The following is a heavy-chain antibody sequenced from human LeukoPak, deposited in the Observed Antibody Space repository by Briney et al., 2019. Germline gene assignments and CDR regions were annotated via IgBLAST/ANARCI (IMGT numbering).Heavy chain of an antibody. CDR1: GYSFTSYW. CDR3: AMTYYYDSSGFYYFDY. J-gene: IGHJ4*02. D-gene: IGHD3-22*01. Sequence: GESLKISCKGSGYSFTSYWIGWVRQMPGKGLEWMGRIDPSDSYTNYSPSFQGHVTISADKSISTAYLQWSSLKASDTAMYYCAMTYYYDSSGFYYFDYWGQGTLVTVSS. CDR2: IDPSDSYT. V-gene: IGHV5-10-1*01.